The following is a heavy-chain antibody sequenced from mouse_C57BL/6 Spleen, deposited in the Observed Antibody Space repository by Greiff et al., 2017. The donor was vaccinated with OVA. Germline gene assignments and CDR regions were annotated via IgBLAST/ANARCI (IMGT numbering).Heavy chain of an antibody. J-gene: IGHJ4*01. D-gene: IGHD1-1*01. V-gene: IGHV14-2*01. CDR1: GFNIKDYY. CDR2: IDPEDGET. CDR3: AGGTTVVVHYYAMDY. Sequence: LVESGAELVKPGASVKLSCTASGFNIKDYYMHWVKQRTEQGLEWIGRIDPEDGETKYAPKFQGKATITADTSSNTAYLQLSSLTSEDTAVYYCAGGTTVVVHYYAMDYWGQGTSVTVSS.